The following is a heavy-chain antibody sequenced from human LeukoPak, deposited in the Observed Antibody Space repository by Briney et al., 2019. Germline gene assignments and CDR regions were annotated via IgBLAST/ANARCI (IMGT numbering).Heavy chain of an antibody. CDR3: AREARFLEWLGYFQH. CDR1: GLTFSSYA. J-gene: IGHJ1*01. Sequence: GGSLRLSCAASGLTFSSYAMHWVRQAPGKGLEWVAVISYDGSNKYYADSVKGRFTISRDNSKNTLYLQMNSLRAEDTAVYYCAREARFLEWLGYFQHWGQGTLVTVSS. V-gene: IGHV3-30-3*01. CDR2: ISYDGSNK. D-gene: IGHD3-3*01.